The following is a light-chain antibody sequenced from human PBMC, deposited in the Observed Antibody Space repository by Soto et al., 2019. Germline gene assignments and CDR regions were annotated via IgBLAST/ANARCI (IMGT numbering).Light chain of an antibody. V-gene: IGKV3-20*01. Sequence: EIVLTQSPGTLSLSPGERATLSCRASQSISSSSLGWYQQKPGQAPRLLIHGASTRATGIPDRFSGSGSGTDFTLTISRLEPEDFAVYYCQQYGNSPLTFGQGTKLESK. CDR1: QSISSSS. J-gene: IGKJ2*01. CDR3: QQYGNSPLT. CDR2: GAS.